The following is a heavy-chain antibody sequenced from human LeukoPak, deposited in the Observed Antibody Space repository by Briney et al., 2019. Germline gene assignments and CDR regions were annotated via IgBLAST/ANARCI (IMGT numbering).Heavy chain of an antibody. V-gene: IGHV3-15*01. D-gene: IGHD3-22*01. CDR1: GLTFSNAW. CDR3: STASGYYDSSGYPFDY. J-gene: IGHJ4*02. Sequence: GGSLRLSCAASGLTFSNAWMSWVRQAPGKGLEWVGRIKSKTDGGTTDYAAPVKGRFTISRDDSKNTLYLQMNSLKTEDTAVYYVSTASGYYDSSGYPFDYWGQGTLVTVSS. CDR2: IKSKTDGGTT.